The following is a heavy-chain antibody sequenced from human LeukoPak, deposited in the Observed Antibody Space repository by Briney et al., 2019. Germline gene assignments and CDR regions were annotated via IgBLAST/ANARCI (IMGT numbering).Heavy chain of an antibody. D-gene: IGHD4-17*01. Sequence: GGSLRLSCAASGFTFSSYSMNWVRQAPGKGLEWVAVISYDGSNKYYADSVKGRFTISRDNSKNTLYLQMNSLRAEDTAMYYCASTVTTSLVGYWGQGTLVTVSS. J-gene: IGHJ4*02. V-gene: IGHV3-30*03. CDR3: ASTVTTSLVGY. CDR2: ISYDGSNK. CDR1: GFTFSSYS.